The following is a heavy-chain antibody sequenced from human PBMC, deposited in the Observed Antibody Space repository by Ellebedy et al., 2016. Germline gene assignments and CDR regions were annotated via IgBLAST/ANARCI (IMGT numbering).Heavy chain of an antibody. Sequence: GGSLRLSCAGFGFIFSRQDMSWVRQAPGKGLEWVSAISGSADSTYYADSVRGRFTISRDNSKKTVYLQMNNLRAEDTAVYDCSKDFIYGDYADYWGQGTLVTVSS. V-gene: IGHV3-23*01. CDR2: ISGSADST. CDR3: SKDFIYGDYADY. D-gene: IGHD4-17*01. J-gene: IGHJ4*02. CDR1: GFIFSRQD.